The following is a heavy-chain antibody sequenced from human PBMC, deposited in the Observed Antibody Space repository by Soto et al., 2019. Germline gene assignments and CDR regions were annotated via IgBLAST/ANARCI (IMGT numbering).Heavy chain of an antibody. V-gene: IGHV5-51*01. CDR3: ERGPAYNWNHNWFDP. D-gene: IGHD1-20*01. J-gene: IGHJ5*02. Sequence: ESLKISWNVSGYRFPSYWIVWVRQMPGKGLEWMGIIYPGDSDTRYSPSFQGQVTISADKSISTAYLQWSRLKAPDTAMYYCERGPAYNWNHNWFDPWGQGTLVTVSS. CDR1: GYRFPSYW. CDR2: IYPGDSDT.